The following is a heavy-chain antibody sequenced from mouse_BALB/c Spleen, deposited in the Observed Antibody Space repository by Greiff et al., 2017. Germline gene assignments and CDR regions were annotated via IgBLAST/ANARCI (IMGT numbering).Heavy chain of an antibody. D-gene: IGHD2-1*01. CDR1: GYTFTSYW. J-gene: IGHJ3*01. CDR2: INPSTGYT. CDR3: ARGWGNYEAY. Sequence: QVQLKESGAELAKPGASVKMSCKASGYTFTSYWMHWVKQRPGQGLEWIGYINPSTGYTEYNQKFKDKATLTADKSSSTAYMQLSSLTSEDSAVYYCARGWGNYEAYWGQGTLVTVSA. V-gene: IGHV1-7*01.